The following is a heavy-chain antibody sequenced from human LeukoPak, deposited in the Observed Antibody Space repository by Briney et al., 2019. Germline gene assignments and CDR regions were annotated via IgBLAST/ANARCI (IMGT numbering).Heavy chain of an antibody. J-gene: IGHJ4*02. CDR2: IYYSGST. V-gene: IGHV4-59*06. D-gene: IGHD6-19*01. CDR3: ARGVAGSSVDY. CDR1: GGSISSYY. Sequence: SETLSLTCTVSGGSISSYYWSWIRQPPGKGLEWIGYIYYSGSTYYNPSLKSRVTISVDTSKNQFSLKLSSVTAADTAVYYCARGVAGSSVDYWGQGTLVTVSS.